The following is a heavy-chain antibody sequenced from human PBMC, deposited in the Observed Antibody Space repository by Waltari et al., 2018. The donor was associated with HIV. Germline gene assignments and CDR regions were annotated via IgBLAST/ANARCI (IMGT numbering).Heavy chain of an antibody. CDR3: ARVGTQYYYDSSGQYHYYGLDV. J-gene: IGHJ6*02. CDR1: VGSFSAHN. D-gene: IGHD3-22*01. Sequence: AQLQQWGAGLFKPSETLSLKCAVYVGSFSAHNWTWIRQSPGKGLEWIGEIDHSGSSTYNPSLKSRVTMSVDVSKNQISLKLSSVTAADTAVYYCARVGTQYYYDSSGQYHYYGLDVWGQGTAVTVSS. CDR2: IDHSGSS. V-gene: IGHV4-34*01.